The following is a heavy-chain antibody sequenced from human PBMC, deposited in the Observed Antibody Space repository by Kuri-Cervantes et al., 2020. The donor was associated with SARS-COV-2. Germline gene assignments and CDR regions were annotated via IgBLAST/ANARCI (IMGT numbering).Heavy chain of an antibody. Sequence: ASVKVSCKASGYTFTGYYMHWVRQAPGQGLEWMGWINPNSGGTNYAQKFQGWVTMTRDTSISTAYMELSRLRSDDTAVYYCARDHLGSSDYSRHDAFGIWGQGTMVTVSS. D-gene: IGHD2-15*01. CDR1: GYTFTGYY. CDR2: INPNSGGT. J-gene: IGHJ3*02. CDR3: ARDHLGSSDYSRHDAFGI. V-gene: IGHV1-2*04.